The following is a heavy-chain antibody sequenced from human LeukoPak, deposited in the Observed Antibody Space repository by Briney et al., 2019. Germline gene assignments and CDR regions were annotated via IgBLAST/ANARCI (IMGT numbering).Heavy chain of an antibody. CDR3: ARFHSGPSGWYVLWYFDL. CDR2: IYNSENT. Sequence: KPSETLSLTCTVPGGSVSSYYWSWIRQPPGKGLEWIGYIYNSENTKSNSSLTSRVTMSVDTSKNQFFLKLSSVTAADTAVYYCARFHSGPSGWYVLWYFDLWGRGTLVTVSS. D-gene: IGHD6-19*01. CDR1: GGSVSSYY. V-gene: IGHV4-4*09. J-gene: IGHJ2*01.